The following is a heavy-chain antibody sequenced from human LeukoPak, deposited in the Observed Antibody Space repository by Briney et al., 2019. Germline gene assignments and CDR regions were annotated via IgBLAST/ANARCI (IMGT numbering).Heavy chain of an antibody. J-gene: IGHJ4*02. D-gene: IGHD1-26*01. CDR2: ISGSGGTT. V-gene: IGHV3-23*01. Sequence: GGSLRLSCAASGFTFSNYAMTWVRQAPGKGLEWVSAISGSGGTTYYADSVKGRFTIPRDNAKNSLYLQMNSLRAEDTAVYYCARDRGGSYSAIDYWGQGTLVTVSS. CDR3: ARDRGGSYSAIDY. CDR1: GFTFSNYA.